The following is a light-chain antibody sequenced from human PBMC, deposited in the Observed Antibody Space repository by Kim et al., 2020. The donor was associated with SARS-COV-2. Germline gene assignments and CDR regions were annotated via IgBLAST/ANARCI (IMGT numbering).Light chain of an antibody. CDR1: NIGSNS. Sequence: KTACITCGGSNIGSNSVHWYQQQPAQALPLVIYYDIDRPSGMPARCSCSNSANTTTLPTSRVEPGDEAVDYCQVSDSSSDHAVFGGGTQLTVL. V-gene: IGLV3-21*04. CDR2: YDI. J-gene: IGLJ7*01. CDR3: QVSDSSSDHAV.